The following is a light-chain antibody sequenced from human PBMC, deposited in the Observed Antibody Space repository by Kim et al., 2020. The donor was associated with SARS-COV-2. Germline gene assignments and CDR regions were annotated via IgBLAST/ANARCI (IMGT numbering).Light chain of an antibody. Sequence: EIVLTQSPATLSLSPGERVTLTCRASQSVRSKLAWYQQKPGQAPRLLIYEASNRATGIPARFGGSGSGTDFTLTISSLKPDDFAVYYSQQRNEWGMTFGHGTKVDIK. CDR1: QSVRSK. V-gene: IGKV3-11*01. J-gene: IGKJ3*01. CDR3: QQRNEWGMT. CDR2: EAS.